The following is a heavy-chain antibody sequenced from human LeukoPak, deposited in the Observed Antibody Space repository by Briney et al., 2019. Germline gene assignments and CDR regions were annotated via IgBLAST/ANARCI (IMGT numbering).Heavy chain of an antibody. CDR3: ARGPPIVVVPAAENGRWFDP. J-gene: IGHJ5*02. CDR2: INHSGST. CDR1: GGSFSGYY. D-gene: IGHD2-2*01. V-gene: IGHV4-34*01. Sequence: SETLSLTCAVYGGSFSGYYWSWIRQPPGKGLEWIGEINHSGSTDYNPSLKSRVTISVDTSRNQFSLKLSSVTAADTAVYYCARGPPIVVVPAAENGRWFDPWGQGTLVTVSS.